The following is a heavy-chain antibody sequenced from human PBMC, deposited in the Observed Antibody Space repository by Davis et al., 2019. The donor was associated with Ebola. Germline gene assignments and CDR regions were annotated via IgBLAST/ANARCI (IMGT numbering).Heavy chain of an antibody. D-gene: IGHD6-25*01. CDR1: GASIVSGHW. CDR2: IYQNGVYQNGVA. V-gene: IGHV4-4*02. J-gene: IGHJ5*02. Sequence: MPGGSLRLSCAVSGASIVSGHWWSWVRQPPGKGLEWIGEIYQNGVYQNGVANYNPSLKSRVTITIDKTNNQFSLNIKSVTAADTAVYYCARGVLKGAASPWGQGTLVTVSS. CDR3: ARGVLKGAASP.